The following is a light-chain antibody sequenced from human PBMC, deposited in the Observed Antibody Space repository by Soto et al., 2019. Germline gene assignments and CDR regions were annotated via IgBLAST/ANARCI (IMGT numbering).Light chain of an antibody. Sequence: EIHVTRSRSNLCGSVGDKVTITCRASQTISSWLAWYQQKPGKAPKLLIYKASTLKSGVPSRFSGSGSGTEFTLTISSLQPDDFATYYCQHYNSYSEAFGQGTMVDI. CDR3: QHYNSYSEA. J-gene: IGKJ1*01. CDR2: KAS. CDR1: QTISSW. V-gene: IGKV1-5*03.